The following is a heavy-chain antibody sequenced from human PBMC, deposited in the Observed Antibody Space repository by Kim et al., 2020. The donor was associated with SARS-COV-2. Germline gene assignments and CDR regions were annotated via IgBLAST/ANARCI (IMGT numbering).Heavy chain of an antibody. CDR2: INPNSGGT. Sequence: ASVKVSCKASGYTFTGYYMHWVRQAPGQGLEWMGWINPNSGGTNYAQKFQGWVTMTRDTSISTAYMELSRLRSDDTAVYYCARNSYYYDSSGAPGWYFDLWGRGTLVTVSS. V-gene: IGHV1-2*04. D-gene: IGHD3-22*01. CDR1: GYTFTGYY. CDR3: ARNSYYYDSSGAPGWYFDL. J-gene: IGHJ2*01.